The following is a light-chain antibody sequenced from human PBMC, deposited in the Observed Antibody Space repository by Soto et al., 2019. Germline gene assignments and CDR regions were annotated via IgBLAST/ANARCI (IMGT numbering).Light chain of an antibody. CDR2: KAS. V-gene: IGKV1-5*03. CDR1: QNINTW. J-gene: IGKJ4*01. CDR3: LQFNIYPLT. Sequence: DIQMTQSPSTLSASVGDSVTITCRASQNINTWLAWYQHKPGKAPKLLIYKASTLDSGVPSRFSGSGSGTDFTLTIRSLQPDDFATYYCLQFNIYPLTFGGGTKVELK.